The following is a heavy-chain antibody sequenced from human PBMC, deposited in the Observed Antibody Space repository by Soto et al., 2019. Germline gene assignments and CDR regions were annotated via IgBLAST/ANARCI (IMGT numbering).Heavy chain of an antibody. CDR2: IIPIFGTA. V-gene: IGHV1-69*01. Sequence: QVQLVQSGAEVKKPGSSVKVSCKASGGTFSSYAISWVRQAPGQGLEWMGGIIPIFGTANYAQKFQGRVTITADESTSTADMELSSLRSEDTAVYYCAGRYCSSTSCPTAAGYYYYYGMDVWGQGTTVTVSS. CDR1: GGTFSSYA. D-gene: IGHD2-2*01. CDR3: AGRYCSSTSCPTAAGYYYYYGMDV. J-gene: IGHJ6*02.